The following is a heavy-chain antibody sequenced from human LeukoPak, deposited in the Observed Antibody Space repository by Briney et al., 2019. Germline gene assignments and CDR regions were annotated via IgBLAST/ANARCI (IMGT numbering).Heavy chain of an antibody. D-gene: IGHD3-16*02. CDR1: GGSFSGYY. V-gene: IGHV4-34*01. Sequence: PSETLSLTCAVYGGSFSGYYWSWIRQPPGKGLEWIGEINHSGSTNYNPSLKSRVTISVDTSKNQFSLKLSSVTAADTAVYYCARNKDYDYVWGSYRPTTHGYYFDYWGQGTLVTVSS. CDR3: ARNKDYDYVWGSYRPTTHGYYFDY. CDR2: INHSGST. J-gene: IGHJ4*02.